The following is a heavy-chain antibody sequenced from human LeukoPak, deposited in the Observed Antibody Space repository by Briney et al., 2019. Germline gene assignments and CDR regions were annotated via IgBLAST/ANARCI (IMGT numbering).Heavy chain of an antibody. CDR1: VGSISTYY. Sequence: SETLSLTCTVSVGSISTYYWSWIRQPAGKGLEWIGRVHTSGSTNSNPSLKSRVTMSVDTSKKQFSLKLSSVTAADTAVYYCARWSGDYSFDYWGQGTLVTVSS. CDR3: ARWSGDYSFDY. D-gene: IGHD3-3*01. J-gene: IGHJ4*02. CDR2: VHTSGST. V-gene: IGHV4-4*07.